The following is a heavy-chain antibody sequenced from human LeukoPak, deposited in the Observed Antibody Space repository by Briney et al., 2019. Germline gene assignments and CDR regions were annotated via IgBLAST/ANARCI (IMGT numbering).Heavy chain of an antibody. V-gene: IGHV3-23*01. CDR3: AKGRPGYCSSTSCNDY. Sequence: GGSLRLSCAASGFIFNSYVMSWVRRAPGKGLEWVSAINGGGGNTYYADSVKGRFTISRDNSKNMVYLQMNSLRAEDTAVYYCAKGRPGYCSSTSCNDYWGQGTLVTVS. D-gene: IGHD2-2*01. CDR1: GFIFNSYV. J-gene: IGHJ4*02. CDR2: INGGGGNT.